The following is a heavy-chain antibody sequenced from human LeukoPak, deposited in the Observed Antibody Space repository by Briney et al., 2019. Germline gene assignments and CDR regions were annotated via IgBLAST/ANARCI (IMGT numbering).Heavy chain of an antibody. J-gene: IGHJ4*02. V-gene: IGHV5-51*01. CDR1: GYSFSSYW. Sequence: GASLKISCKGSGYSFSSYWIGWVRQMPGKRLECMGIIYPGNSDTRYSPSFQGQVTISVDKSISTAYLQWSSLKASDSAIYYGARRNGDYFDYWGQGTLVTVSS. CDR3: ARRNGDYFDY. D-gene: IGHD4-17*01. CDR2: IYPGNSDT.